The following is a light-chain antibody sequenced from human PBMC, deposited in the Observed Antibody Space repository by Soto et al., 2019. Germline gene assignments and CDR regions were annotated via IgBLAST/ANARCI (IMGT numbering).Light chain of an antibody. CDR2: DAS. CDR1: QSINYY. Sequence: EIVLTQSPATLSLSPGERATLSCRASQSINYYLAWYQQKPGQAPRLLIYDASNRATGIPARFSGSGSGTDFTLTISSLEPEDCAVYYCQQRSNWPPLTFGGGTKVEIK. CDR3: QQRSNWPPLT. V-gene: IGKV3-11*01. J-gene: IGKJ4*01.